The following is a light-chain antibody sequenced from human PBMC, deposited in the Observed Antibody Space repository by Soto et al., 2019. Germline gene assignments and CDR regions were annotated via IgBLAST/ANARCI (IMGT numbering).Light chain of an antibody. V-gene: IGLV2-8*01. Sequence: QSVLTQPPSASGSPGQSVTISCTGTSSDIGGYNFVSWYQQHPGKAPKLIIYEVNKRPSGVPDRFSGSKSGNTASLTVSGLQADDEGDYYCRSYAGTNNLGVFGGGTKLTVL. CDR3: RSYAGTNNLGV. CDR2: EVN. J-gene: IGLJ3*02. CDR1: SSDIGGYNF.